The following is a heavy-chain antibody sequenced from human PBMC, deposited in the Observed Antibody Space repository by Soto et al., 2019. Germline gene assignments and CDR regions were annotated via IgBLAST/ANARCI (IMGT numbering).Heavy chain of an antibody. J-gene: IGHJ4*02. V-gene: IGHV3-23*01. D-gene: IGHD3-10*01. CDR1: GFTFSTYA. CDR2: LSGSGGTT. CDR3: AKQRAGYGSGSDTFYVDF. Sequence: EVQLLVSGGGLVQPGGSLRLSCSTSGFTFSTYAMNWVRQAPGKGLEWVSALSGSGGTTYYADSVRGRFTISRYNSKNTLFLQMSSLRAEDTALYYCAKQRAGYGSGSDTFYVDFWGQGTLVTVSS.